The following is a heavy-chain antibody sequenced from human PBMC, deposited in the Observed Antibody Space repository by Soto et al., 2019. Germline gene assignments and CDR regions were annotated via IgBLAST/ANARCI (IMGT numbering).Heavy chain of an antibody. CDR1: GFSLYTGGVG. CDR3: AHYTTDTYFDV. D-gene: IGHD1-1*01. CDR2: LYCDDTR. J-gene: IGHJ6*04. Sequence: QITLKESSPTLVKPTQTLTLTCSFSGFSLYTGGVGVGWIRPPPVKALEWLALLYCDDTRRYNPSLKNTLTSAKDTSENQVVLTVTDMGPVDTGTYFCAHYTTDTYFDVWGKGATVTVSS. V-gene: IGHV2-5*02.